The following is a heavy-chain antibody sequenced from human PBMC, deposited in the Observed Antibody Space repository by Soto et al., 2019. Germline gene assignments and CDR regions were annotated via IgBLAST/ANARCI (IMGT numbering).Heavy chain of an antibody. V-gene: IGHV1-2*02. CDR3: AADVTRANACTHRVSCYHYDAMDI. CDR1: GYTFTDYY. CDR2: INPNSGGT. J-gene: IGHJ3*02. Sequence: ASVKVSCKASGYTFTDYYVHWVRQAPGQGLEWMGWINPNSGGTKTAQKFQGRVTVTRDTSISTAYMDLSRLRSDDTAGYYCAADVTRANACTHRVSCYHYDAMDIWGQGTMVTVSS. D-gene: IGHD5-12*01.